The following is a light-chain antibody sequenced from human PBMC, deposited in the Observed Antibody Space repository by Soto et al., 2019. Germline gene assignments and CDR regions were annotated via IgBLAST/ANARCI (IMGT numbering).Light chain of an antibody. CDR2: AVS. V-gene: IGLV2-14*01. CDR3: SSHANSRV. J-gene: IGLJ3*02. Sequence: QSALTQPASVSGSPGQSITISCTGTNSDIGDYKYISWYQHHPGRAPKLILYAVSDRPSGVSNRFSGSKSGNTASLTISGLQAEDEADYDCSSHANSRVFGGGTKLTVL. CDR1: NSDIGDYKY.